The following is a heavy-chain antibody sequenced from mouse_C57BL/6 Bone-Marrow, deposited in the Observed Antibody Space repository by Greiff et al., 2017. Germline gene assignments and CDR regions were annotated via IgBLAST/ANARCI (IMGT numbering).Heavy chain of an antibody. CDR3: ARNFYYGYGYYAMDY. CDR1: GFSLTSYG. V-gene: IGHV2-2*01. J-gene: IGHJ4*01. D-gene: IGHD2-2*01. CDR2: IWSGGST. Sequence: QVQLQQSGPGLVQPSQSLSITCTVSGFSLTSYGVHWVRQSPGKGLEWLGVIWSGGSTDSNAAFISRLSISKDNSKSQVFFKMNSLQADDTAIYYCARNFYYGYGYYAMDYWGQGTSVTVSS.